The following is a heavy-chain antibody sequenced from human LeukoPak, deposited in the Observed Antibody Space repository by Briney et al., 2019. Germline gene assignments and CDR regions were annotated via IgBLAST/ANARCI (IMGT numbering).Heavy chain of an antibody. Sequence: PGGSLRLSCAASGFTFSRYAMTWVRQAPGKGPEWVSGITDSGDKAHYADSVKGRFTISRDKSKNTLYLQRNSLRAEDTAVYYCAKGFVRGMDVWGQGTTVTVSS. CDR1: GFTFSRYA. D-gene: IGHD3-10*01. CDR3: AKGFVRGMDV. J-gene: IGHJ6*02. CDR2: ITDSGDKA. V-gene: IGHV3-23*01.